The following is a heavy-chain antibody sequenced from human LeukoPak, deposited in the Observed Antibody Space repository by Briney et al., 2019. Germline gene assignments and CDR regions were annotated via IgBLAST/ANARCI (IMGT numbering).Heavy chain of an antibody. CDR3: ARDGTPNYSSGWVHMDV. V-gene: IGHV3-48*03. CDR2: ITSSDSTT. Sequence: PGGSLRLSCVASGFTFSNYEMSWVRQAPGKGLEWLSYITSSDSTTHYADSEKGRFTISRDDAQNSLYLQMNSLRVEGTAVYYCARDGTPNYSSGWVHMDVWGKGTTVTISS. D-gene: IGHD6-25*01. J-gene: IGHJ6*03. CDR1: GFTFSNYE.